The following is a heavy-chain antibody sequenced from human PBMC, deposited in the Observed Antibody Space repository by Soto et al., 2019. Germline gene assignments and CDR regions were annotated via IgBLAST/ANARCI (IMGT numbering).Heavy chain of an antibody. CDR1: GFTFSSYG. V-gene: IGHV3-30*18. CDR2: ISYDGSNK. CDR3: ANAYYYDGSGYTPFDY. Sequence: GGSLRLSCAASGFTFSSYGMHWVRQAPGKGLEWVAVISYDGSNKYYADSVKGRFTISRDNSKNTLYLQMNSLRAEDTAVYYCANAYYYDGSGYTPFDYWGQGTLVTVSS. D-gene: IGHD3-22*01. J-gene: IGHJ4*02.